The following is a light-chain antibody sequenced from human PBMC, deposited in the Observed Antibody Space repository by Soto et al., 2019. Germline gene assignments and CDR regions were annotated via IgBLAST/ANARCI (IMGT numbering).Light chain of an antibody. CDR2: DVT. CDR3: CSYAGSYTWV. CDR1: SSDVGGYYS. J-gene: IGLJ2*01. V-gene: IGLV2-11*01. Sequence: QSALTQPRSVSGSPGQPVTISCTGTSSDVGGYYSVSWYQQHPGKAPKLIIYDVTKRPSGVPDRFSGSKSGNTASLTISGLQAEDEADYYCCSYAGSYTWVFGGGTKLTVL.